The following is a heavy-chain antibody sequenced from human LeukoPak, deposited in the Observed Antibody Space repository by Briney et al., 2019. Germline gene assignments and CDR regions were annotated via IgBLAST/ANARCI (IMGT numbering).Heavy chain of an antibody. D-gene: IGHD3-16*02. V-gene: IGHV4-59*05. J-gene: IGHJ4*02. CDR1: GGSINIYY. Sequence: SETLSLTCTVSGGSINIYYWSWIRQPAGKGLEWIGSIYYSGSTYYNPSLKSRVTISVDTSKNQFSLKLSSVTAADTAVYYCARQYPTYYDYVWGSYRRGFDYWGQGTLVTVSS. CDR2: IYYSGST. CDR3: ARQYPTYYDYVWGSYRRGFDY.